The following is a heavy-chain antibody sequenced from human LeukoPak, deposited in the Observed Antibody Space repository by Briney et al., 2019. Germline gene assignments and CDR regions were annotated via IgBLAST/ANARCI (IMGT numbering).Heavy chain of an antibody. CDR3: ARGRWELLWFGESRGRNAFDI. CDR1: GYTFTSYG. D-gene: IGHD3-10*01. Sequence: ASVKVSCKASGYTFTSYGISWVRQAPGQGLEWMGWISAYNGNTNYAQKLQGRVTMTTDTSTSTAYMELRSLRSDDTAVYYCARGRWELLWFGESRGRNAFDIWGQGTMVTVSS. CDR2: ISAYNGNT. V-gene: IGHV1-18*01. J-gene: IGHJ3*02.